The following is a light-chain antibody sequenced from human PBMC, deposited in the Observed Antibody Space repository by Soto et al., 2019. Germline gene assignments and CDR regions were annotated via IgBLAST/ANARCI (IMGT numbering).Light chain of an antibody. CDR3: AAWDDSLNAWV. CDR1: SSNIGTNN. V-gene: IGLV1-44*01. J-gene: IGLJ3*02. Sequence: QSVLTQPPSASGTPGQRVTISCSGRSSNIGTNNVNWYQQLPGAAPKLLIYNNNQRPSGVPDRISGSKSGTSASLAISGLQSEDEAHYYCAAWDDSLNAWVFGGGTKVTVL. CDR2: NNN.